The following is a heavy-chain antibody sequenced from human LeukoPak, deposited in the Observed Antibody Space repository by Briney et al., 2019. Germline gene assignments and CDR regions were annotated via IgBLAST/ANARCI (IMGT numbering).Heavy chain of an antibody. Sequence: GGSLRLSCAASGFTFSSYSMNWVRQAPGKGLEWVSYISSSSSTIYYADSVKGRFTISRDNSKNTLYLQMNSLRAEDTAVYYCARAEYSSSWYLDWGQGTLVTVSS. CDR3: ARAEYSSSWYLD. V-gene: IGHV3-48*01. J-gene: IGHJ4*02. CDR1: GFTFSSYS. CDR2: ISSSSSTI. D-gene: IGHD6-13*01.